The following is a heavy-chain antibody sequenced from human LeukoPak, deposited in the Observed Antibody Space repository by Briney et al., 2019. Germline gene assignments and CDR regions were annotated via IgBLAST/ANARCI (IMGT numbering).Heavy chain of an antibody. CDR1: GFTFSSYW. J-gene: IGHJ4*02. Sequence: GGSLRLSCAASGFTFSSYWMHWVRQAPGKGLVWVSRINSDGRSTSYADSVKGRFTISRDNSKNTLHLQMNSLRAEDTAVYYCARHSSGYHHYDYWGPGTPVTVAS. D-gene: IGHD3-22*01. CDR3: ARHSSGYHHYDY. CDR2: INSDGRST. V-gene: IGHV3-74*01.